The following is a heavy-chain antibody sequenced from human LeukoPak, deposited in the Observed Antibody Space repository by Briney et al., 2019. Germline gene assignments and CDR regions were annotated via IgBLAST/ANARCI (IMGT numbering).Heavy chain of an antibody. Sequence: GGSLRLSCAASGFTFSSYWVHWVRQAPGKGLVWVSRINTDGSSTSYADSVKGRFTISRDNAKNTLYLQMNSLRAEDTAVYYCARDWHSGSYNGGFFDYWAQGNLVTVSS. CDR2: INTDGSST. V-gene: IGHV3-74*01. CDR1: GFTFSSYW. CDR3: ARDWHSGSYNGGFFDY. D-gene: IGHD1-26*01. J-gene: IGHJ4*02.